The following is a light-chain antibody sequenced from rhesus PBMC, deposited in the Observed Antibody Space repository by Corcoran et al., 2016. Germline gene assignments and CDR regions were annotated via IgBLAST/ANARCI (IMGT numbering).Light chain of an antibody. J-gene: IGKJ2*01. Sequence: DIQMSQSPSSLSASVGDKVTITSRASQGISNALAWYQQKPGKAPKLLIYATSSLESGVPSRFSGSRSGTDCTLTISSLQPDAFATYYCPQGYSTPYSFGQGTKVEIK. V-gene: IGKV1-33*02. CDR2: ATS. CDR1: QGISNA. CDR3: PQGYSTPYS.